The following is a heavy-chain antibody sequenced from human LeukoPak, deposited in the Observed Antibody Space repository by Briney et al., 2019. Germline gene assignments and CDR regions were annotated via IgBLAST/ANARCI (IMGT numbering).Heavy chain of an antibody. Sequence: PGXSLRXXCAASGFTFNSYDMSWIRQPPGKGLEWVANIKQDGSDKYYVDSVKGRFTISRDNAKNSLYLQMNSLRAEDTAVYYCAXLXRYXDWXPPWFDPWGQGTLVTVSS. J-gene: IGHJ5*02. V-gene: IGHV3-7*01. CDR3: AXLXRYXDWXPPWFDP. CDR1: GFTFNSYD. D-gene: IGHD3-9*01. CDR2: IKQDGSDK.